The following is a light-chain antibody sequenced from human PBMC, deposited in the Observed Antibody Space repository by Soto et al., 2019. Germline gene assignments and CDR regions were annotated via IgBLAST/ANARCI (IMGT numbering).Light chain of an antibody. J-gene: IGKJ3*01. CDR2: DAS. V-gene: IGKV3-11*01. CDR3: QQSSNWPPFT. CDR1: QSVSSY. Sequence: EIVLTPSPATLSLSPGERATLSCRASQSVSSYLAWYQQKPGQAPRLLIYDASNRATGIPARFSGSGSGTDFTLTISSLEPEDFAVYYCQQSSNWPPFTFGPGTTVDIK.